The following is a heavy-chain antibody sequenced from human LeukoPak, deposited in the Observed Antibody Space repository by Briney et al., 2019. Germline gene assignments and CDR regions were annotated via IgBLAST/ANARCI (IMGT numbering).Heavy chain of an antibody. Sequence: PVKVSCKASGGTFSSYAISWVRQAPGQGLEWMGRIIPILGIANYAQKFQGRVTITADKSTSTAYMELSSLRSEDTAVYYCACYYDSSGYYYGGRAFEIWGQGTMVTVSS. CDR3: ACYYDSSGYYYGGRAFEI. J-gene: IGHJ3*02. D-gene: IGHD3-22*01. CDR1: GGTFSSYA. CDR2: IIPILGIA. V-gene: IGHV1-69*04.